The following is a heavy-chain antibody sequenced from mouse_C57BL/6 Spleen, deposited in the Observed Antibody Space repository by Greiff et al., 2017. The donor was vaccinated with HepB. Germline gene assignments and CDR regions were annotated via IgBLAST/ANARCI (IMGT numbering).Heavy chain of an antibody. CDR1: GYTFTSYW. J-gene: IGHJ2*01. V-gene: IGHV1-7*01. D-gene: IGHD3-2*02. CDR2: INPSSGYT. Sequence: QVQLKQSGAELAKPGASVKLSCKASGYTFTSYWMHWVKQRPGQGLEWIGYINPSSGYTKYNQKFKDKATLTADKSSSTAYMQLSSLTYEDSAVYYCARERKTAQAPDYFDYWGQGTTLTVSS. CDR3: ARERKTAQAPDYFDY.